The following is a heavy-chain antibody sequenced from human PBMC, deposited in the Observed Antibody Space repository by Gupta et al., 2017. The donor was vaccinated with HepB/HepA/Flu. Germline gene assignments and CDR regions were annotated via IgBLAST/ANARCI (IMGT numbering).Heavy chain of an antibody. D-gene: IGHD7-27*01. CDR1: GFTFGRYA. V-gene: IGHV3-23*01. Sequence: EVQLLESAGGLVQPGGSLRRSCAASGFTFGRYAMSWVRQAPGKGLEWVSGITKSGETTYYADSVKGRFTITRDTSKNTLSLQMNSLRAEDTAVYYCARRGRGDGRVYYYMDVWGKGTTVTDSS. J-gene: IGHJ6*03. CDR2: ITKSGETT. CDR3: ARRGRGDGRVYYYMDV.